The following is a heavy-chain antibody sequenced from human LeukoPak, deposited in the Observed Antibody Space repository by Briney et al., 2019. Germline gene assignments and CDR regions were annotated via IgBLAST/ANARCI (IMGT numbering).Heavy chain of an antibody. V-gene: IGHV6-1*01. Sequence: SQTLSLTCAISGDSFSNNIAAWTWTRQSPSRGLEWLGRTYYRSKWYNDYAVSVRGRITVNPDTSKNQFSLQLNSVTPEDTAVYYCTREDRDTFDIWGQGTVVTVSS. CDR1: GDSFSNNIAA. CDR2: TYYRSKWYN. J-gene: IGHJ3*02. CDR3: TREDRDTFDI.